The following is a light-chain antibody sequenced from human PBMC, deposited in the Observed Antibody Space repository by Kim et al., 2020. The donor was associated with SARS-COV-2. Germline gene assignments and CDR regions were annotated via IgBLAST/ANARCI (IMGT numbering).Light chain of an antibody. J-gene: IGKJ1*01. CDR2: SAS. CDR1: QSIRTY. Sequence: SASVGDRVTIACRASQSIRTYVNWYQQRPGKAPKLVIYSASRLQIGVPSRFSGSGSGTDFTLTISSLQAEDVATYYCQQSYVTSWTFGQGTKLEI. CDR3: QQSYVTSWT. V-gene: IGKV1-39*01.